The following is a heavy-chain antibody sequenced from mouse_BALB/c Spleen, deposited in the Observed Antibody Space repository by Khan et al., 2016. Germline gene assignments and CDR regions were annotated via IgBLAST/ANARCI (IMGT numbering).Heavy chain of an antibody. CDR2: ISSSGST. D-gene: IGHD1-1*01. V-gene: IGHV3-2*02. CDR3: ARSDYGDKDAMDY. Sequence: VQLKESGPGLVKPSQSLSLTCTVTGYSITSDYAWNWIRQFPGNRLEWMGYISSSGSTSYNPSLKSRISITRDPSKNQFFLQLNSVTSEDTATYYVARSDYGDKDAMDYWGQGTSVTVSS. CDR1: GYSITSDYA. J-gene: IGHJ4*01.